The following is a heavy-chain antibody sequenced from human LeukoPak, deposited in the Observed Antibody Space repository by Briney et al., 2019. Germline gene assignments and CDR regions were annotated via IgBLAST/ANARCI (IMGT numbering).Heavy chain of an antibody. CDR2: ISYDGSNK. J-gene: IGHJ4*02. Sequence: GGSLRLSCVPSGITFSNSALSWVRQAPGKGLEWVAVISYDGSNKYYADSVKGRFTISRDNSKNTLYLQMNSLRAEDTAVYYCARVSESTPGESAYEIVAPPDCCWGQGTLVTVSS. CDR3: ARVSESTPGESAYEIVAPPDCC. CDR1: GITFSNSA. V-gene: IGHV3-30-3*01. D-gene: IGHD3-22*01.